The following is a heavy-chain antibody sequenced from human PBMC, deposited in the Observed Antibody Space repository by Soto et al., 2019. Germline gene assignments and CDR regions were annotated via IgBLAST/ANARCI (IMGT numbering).Heavy chain of an antibody. CDR1: GFTFDDYA. CDR3: AKVSRPQAWLGSDWYFDL. Sequence: EVQLVESGGGLVQPGRSLRLSCAASGFTFDDYAMHWVRQAPGKGLEWVSGISWNSGSIGYADSVKGRFTISRDNAKNSLYLQMNSLRAEDTALYDCAKVSRPQAWLGSDWYFDLWGRGTLVTVSS. V-gene: IGHV3-9*01. D-gene: IGHD6-19*01. J-gene: IGHJ2*01. CDR2: ISWNSGSI.